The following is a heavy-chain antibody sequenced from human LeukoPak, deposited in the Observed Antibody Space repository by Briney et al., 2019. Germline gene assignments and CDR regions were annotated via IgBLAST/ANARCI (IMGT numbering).Heavy chain of an antibody. D-gene: IGHD2-2*01. CDR2: IYSGGST. V-gene: IGHV3-53*01. CDR1: GFTVSSNY. Sequence: GGSLRLSCAASGFTVSSNYMSWVRRAPGKGLEWVSVIYSGGSTYYADSVKGRFTISRDNSKNTLYLQMNSLRAEDTAVYYCAKLTSPTMPFDYWGQGTLVTVSS. CDR3: AKLTSPTMPFDY. J-gene: IGHJ4*02.